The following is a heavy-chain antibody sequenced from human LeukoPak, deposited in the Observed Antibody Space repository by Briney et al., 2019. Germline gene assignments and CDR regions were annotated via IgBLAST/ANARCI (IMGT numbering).Heavy chain of an antibody. J-gene: IGHJ4*02. CDR1: GFTFSSYS. CDR2: ISSSSSYI. CDR3: ASAPRPMVATVVDY. D-gene: IGHD5-12*01. V-gene: IGHV3-21*01. Sequence: GGSLRLSCAASGFTFSSYSMNWVRQAPGKGLEWVSSISSSSSYIYYADSVKGRFTISRDSAKNSLYLQMNSLRAEDTAVYYCASAPRPMVATVVDYWGQGTLVTVSS.